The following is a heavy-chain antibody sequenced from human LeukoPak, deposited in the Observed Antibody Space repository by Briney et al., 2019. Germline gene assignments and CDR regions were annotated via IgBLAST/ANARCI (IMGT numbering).Heavy chain of an antibody. CDR2: ISAYNGNT. D-gene: IGHD3-22*01. Sequence: ASVKVSCKTSGYTFSTYYMHWVRQAPGQGLEWMGWISAYNGNTNYAQKLQGRVTMTTDTSTSTAYMELRSLRSDDTAVYYCAREASSGYPSDYWGQGTLVTVSS. J-gene: IGHJ4*02. CDR1: GYTFSTYY. V-gene: IGHV1-18*04. CDR3: AREASSGYPSDY.